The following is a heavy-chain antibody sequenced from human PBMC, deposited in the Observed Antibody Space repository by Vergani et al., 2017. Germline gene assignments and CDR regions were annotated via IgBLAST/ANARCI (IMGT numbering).Heavy chain of an antibody. Sequence: VQLVESGGGLVQPGGSLRLSCAASGFTFSSYGMHWVRQAPGKGLEWVAFIRYDGSNKYYADSVKGRFTISRDNSKNTLYLQMNSLRAEDTAVYYSANPSTTDYYFDYWGQGTLVTVSS. CDR2: IRYDGSNK. CDR1: GFTFSSYG. V-gene: IGHV3-30*02. J-gene: IGHJ4*02. D-gene: IGHD4-11*01. CDR3: ANPSTTDYYFDY.